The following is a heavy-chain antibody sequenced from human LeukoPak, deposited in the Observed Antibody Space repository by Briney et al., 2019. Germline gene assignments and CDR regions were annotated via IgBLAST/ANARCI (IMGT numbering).Heavy chain of an antibody. V-gene: IGHV3-23*01. CDR2: ISGSGVNT. Sequence: GGSLRLSCAASGFSLSSYAMSWVRQAPGKGLEWVSAISGSGVNTYYADSVKGRFTISRDNSKNTLYLQMNSLRAEDTAVYYCAKSIIIVPAARYLRVGDAFDIWGQGTMVTVSS. J-gene: IGHJ3*02. CDR3: AKSIIIVPAARYLRVGDAFDI. CDR1: GFSLSSYA. D-gene: IGHD2-2*01.